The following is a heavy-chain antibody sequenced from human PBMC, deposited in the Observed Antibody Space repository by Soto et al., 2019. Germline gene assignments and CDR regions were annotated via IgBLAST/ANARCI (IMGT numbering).Heavy chain of an antibody. CDR2: IYYSGST. Sequence: QVQLQESGPGLVKPAETLSLTCTVSGGSMSSYYWSWIRQPPGKGLEWIGYIYYSGSTNYNPSLKSRVTISVATSKTQFSLKLSSVTAADPAVYYCARDPAALAMFDHWGQGTLVTVSS. CDR3: ARDPAALAMFDH. V-gene: IGHV4-59*01. D-gene: IGHD2-2*01. J-gene: IGHJ4*02. CDR1: GGSMSSYY.